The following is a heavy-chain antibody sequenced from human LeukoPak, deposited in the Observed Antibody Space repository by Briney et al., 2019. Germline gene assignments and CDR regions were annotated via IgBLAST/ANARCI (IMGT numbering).Heavy chain of an antibody. CDR3: ARRWDSSGPIDY. V-gene: IGHV3-30*04. Sequence: GGSLRLSCAASGFTFSSYAMSWVRQTPDKGLEWLAVISFDGTTKYYADSVKGRFTISRDNSKNTVFLQMNSLRFEDTALYFCARRWDSSGPIDYWGQGTLVSVSS. CDR1: GFTFSSYA. CDR2: ISFDGTTK. D-gene: IGHD3-22*01. J-gene: IGHJ4*01.